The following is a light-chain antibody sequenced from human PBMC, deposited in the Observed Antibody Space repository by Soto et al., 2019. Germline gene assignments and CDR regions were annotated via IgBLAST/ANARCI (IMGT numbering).Light chain of an antibody. CDR3: QQSASWPWT. J-gene: IGKJ1*01. CDR2: GAS. CDR1: QGIRNF. V-gene: IGKV3-15*01. Sequence: EIVMTQSPATLSVSPGERATLSCRASQGIRNFLAWYQQKPGQAPRLLISGASTRATGIPARFSGSWSGTDFTLTISSLQSEDFAVYYCQQSASWPWTFGQGTKVEIK.